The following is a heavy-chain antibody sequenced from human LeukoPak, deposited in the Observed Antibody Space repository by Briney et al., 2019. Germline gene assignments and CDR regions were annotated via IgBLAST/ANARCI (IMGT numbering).Heavy chain of an antibody. Sequence: YIYYADSVKGRFTISRDNAKNSLYLQMNSLRAEDTAVYYCARDGIVVVVAATDNYYYYGMDVWGQGTTVTVSS. CDR2: YI. V-gene: IGHV3-21*01. J-gene: IGHJ6*02. D-gene: IGHD2-15*01. CDR3: ARDGIVVVVAATDNYYYYGMDV.